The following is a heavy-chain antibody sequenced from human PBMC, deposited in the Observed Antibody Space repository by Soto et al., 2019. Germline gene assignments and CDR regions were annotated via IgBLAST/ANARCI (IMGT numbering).Heavy chain of an antibody. V-gene: IGHV4-59*01. CDR2: IYNSGRS. J-gene: IGHJ2*01. CDR1: GGSISSYY. CDR3: ARGEINYVWYFDL. D-gene: IGHD1-7*01. Sequence: QVQLQESGPGLVKPSETLSLTCTVSGGSISSYYWSWIRQPPGKGLEWIGYIYNSGRSTYNPSLKSRVTISVDTSKTQFSLQLSSVTAADTAVYYCARGEINYVWYFDLWGRGTLVTVSS.